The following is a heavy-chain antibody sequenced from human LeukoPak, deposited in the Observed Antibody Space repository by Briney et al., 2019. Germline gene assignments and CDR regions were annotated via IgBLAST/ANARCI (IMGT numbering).Heavy chain of an antibody. J-gene: IGHJ2*01. CDR2: IAHDGSRT. CDR1: RFIFSNYV. V-gene: IGHV3-30*04. D-gene: IGHD1-26*01. Sequence: GGSLRLSCAASRFIFSNYVMHWVRQAPGKGLEWVAVIAHDGSRTYYSDSVKGRFTISRDNSKNTLYLQMSSLRAEDTAVYFCAKDGGSNSYWYFDLWGRGTLVTVSS. CDR3: AKDGGSNSYWYFDL.